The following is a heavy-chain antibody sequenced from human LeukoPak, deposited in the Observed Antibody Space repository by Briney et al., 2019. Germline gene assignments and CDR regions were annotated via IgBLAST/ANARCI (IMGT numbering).Heavy chain of an antibody. CDR1: GFTFSSYW. CDR2: IKQDGSEK. CDR3: ARDPPSADY. J-gene: IGHJ4*02. Sequence: GGSLRLSCVASGFTFSSYWMSWVRQAPGKGLEWVANIKQDGSEKYYVDSVKGRFTISRDNAKNSLYLQTNSLRAEDTAVYYCARDPPSADYWGQGTLVTVSS. V-gene: IGHV3-7*01.